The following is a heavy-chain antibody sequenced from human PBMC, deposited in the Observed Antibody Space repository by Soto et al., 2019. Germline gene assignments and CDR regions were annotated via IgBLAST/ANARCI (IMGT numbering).Heavy chain of an antibody. Sequence: ASVKVSCKASGGTFSSYTISWVRQAPGQGLEWMGRIIPILGIANYAQKFQGRVTITADKSTSTAYMELSSLRAEDTAVYYCAKGGLRDYGDLAIVDWGQGTLVTVSS. CDR3: AKGGLRDYGDLAIVD. CDR2: IIPILGIA. J-gene: IGHJ4*02. CDR1: GGTFSSYT. D-gene: IGHD4-17*01. V-gene: IGHV1-69*02.